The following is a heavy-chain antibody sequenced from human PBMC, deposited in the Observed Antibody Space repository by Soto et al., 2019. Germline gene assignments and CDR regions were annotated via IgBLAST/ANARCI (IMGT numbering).Heavy chain of an antibody. CDR2: ISYDGSNK. D-gene: IGHD4-17*01. Sequence: GGSLRLSCAASGFTFSSYAMHWVRQAPGKGLEWVAVISYDGSNKYYADSVKGRFTISRDNSKNTLYLQMNSLRAEDTAVYYCARDPSASAVNLFDYWGQGTLVTVSS. V-gene: IGHV3-30-3*01. J-gene: IGHJ4*02. CDR1: GFTFSSYA. CDR3: ARDPSASAVNLFDY.